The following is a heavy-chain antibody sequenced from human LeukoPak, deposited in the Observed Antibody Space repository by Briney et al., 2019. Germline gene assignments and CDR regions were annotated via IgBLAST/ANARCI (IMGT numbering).Heavy chain of an antibody. D-gene: IGHD1-26*01. CDR3: ARLSSEGSYRFDY. J-gene: IGHJ4*02. Sequence: SETLSLTCTVTGGSISSSSYYWGWIRQPPGKGLEWIGSIYYSGSTYYNPSLKSRVTISVDTSKNQFSLKLSSVTAADTAVYYCARLSSEGSYRFDYWGQGTLVTVSS. V-gene: IGHV4-39*01. CDR2: IYYSGST. CDR1: GGSISSSSYY.